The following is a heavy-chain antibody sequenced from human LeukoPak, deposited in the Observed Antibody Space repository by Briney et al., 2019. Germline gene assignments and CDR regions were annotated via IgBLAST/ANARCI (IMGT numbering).Heavy chain of an antibody. V-gene: IGHV5-51*01. Sequence: GESLKISCQGSGYRFTNYWIGWVRQMPGKGLECMGIMYPDDSDTTYSPSFQGQVTISADKSISTAYLQWSSLKASDTAMYYCVRLGSGSYPDYWGQGTLVTVSS. CDR3: VRLGSGSYPDY. CDR2: MYPDDSDT. J-gene: IGHJ4*02. CDR1: GYRFTNYW. D-gene: IGHD1-26*01.